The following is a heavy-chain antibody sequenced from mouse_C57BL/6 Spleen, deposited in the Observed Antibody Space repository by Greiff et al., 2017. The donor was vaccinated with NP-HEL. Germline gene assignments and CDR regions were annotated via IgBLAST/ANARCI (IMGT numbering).Heavy chain of an antibody. D-gene: IGHD2-4*01. CDR3: ARNYDYDVRFAY. V-gene: IGHV1-26*01. CDR1: GYTFTDYY. Sequence: EVQLQQSGPELVKPGASVEISCKASGYTFTDYYMNWVKQSHGKSLEWIGDINPNNGGTSYNQKFKGKATLTVDKSSSTAYMELRSLTSEDSAVYYCARNYDYDVRFAYWGQGTLVTVSA. J-gene: IGHJ3*01. CDR2: INPNNGGT.